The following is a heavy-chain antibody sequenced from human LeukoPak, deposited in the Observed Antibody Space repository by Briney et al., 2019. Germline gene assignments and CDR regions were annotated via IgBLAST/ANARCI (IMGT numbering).Heavy chain of an antibody. CDR2: ISSSSSYI. V-gene: IGHV3-21*01. CDR3: AREKIKDAFDI. CDR1: GFTFSSYS. J-gene: IGHJ3*02. Sequence: GGSLRLSCAASGFTFSSYSMNWVRQAPGKGLEWASSISSSSSYIYYADSVKGRFTISRDNAKNSLYLQMNSLRAEDTAVYYCAREKIKDAFDIWGQGTMVTVSS.